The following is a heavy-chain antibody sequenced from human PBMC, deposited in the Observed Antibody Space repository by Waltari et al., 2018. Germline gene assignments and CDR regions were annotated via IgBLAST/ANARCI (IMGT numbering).Heavy chain of an antibody. CDR1: GFTFSSYA. CDR2: ISGSGGST. V-gene: IGHV3-23*01. CDR3: ALKGDEVVVAATEYYYYYYGMDV. Sequence: EVQLLESGGGLVQPGGSLRLSCAASGFTFSSYAMSWVRQAPGKGLEWVSAISGSGGSTYYADSVKGRFTIARDNSKNTLYLQMNSLRAEDTAVYYCALKGDEVVVAATEYYYYYYGMDVWGQGTTVTVSS. J-gene: IGHJ6*02. D-gene: IGHD2-15*01.